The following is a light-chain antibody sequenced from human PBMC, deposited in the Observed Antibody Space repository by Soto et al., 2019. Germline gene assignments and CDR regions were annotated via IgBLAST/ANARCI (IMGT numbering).Light chain of an antibody. V-gene: IGLV2-14*03. Sequence: QSALTQPASVSGSPGQSITISCTGTSSDVGAYTFVSWYQQHPDKVPKLMIDVSRRPSGVSDRFSGSKSGNTASLTISGLQPEDEADYYCSSYTSSSTHVFGSRTKLTVL. J-gene: IGLJ1*01. CDR2: DVS. CDR1: SSDVGAYTF. CDR3: SSYTSSSTHV.